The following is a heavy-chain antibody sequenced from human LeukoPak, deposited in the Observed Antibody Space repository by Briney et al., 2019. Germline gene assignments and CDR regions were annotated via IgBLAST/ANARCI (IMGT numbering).Heavy chain of an antibody. Sequence: SETLSLTCAVYGGSFSGYYWSWIRQPPGKGLEWIGEINHSGSTKYNPSLKSRVTISVDTSKNQFSLKLSPVTAADTAVYYCAREVGDSSSWYGGPYDYWGQGTLVTVSS. V-gene: IGHV4-34*01. CDR3: AREVGDSSSWYGGPYDY. J-gene: IGHJ4*02. CDR1: GGSFSGYY. CDR2: INHSGST. D-gene: IGHD6-13*01.